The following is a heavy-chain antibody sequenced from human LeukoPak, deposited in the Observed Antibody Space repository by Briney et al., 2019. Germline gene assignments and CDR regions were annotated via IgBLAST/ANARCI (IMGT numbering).Heavy chain of an antibody. CDR3: ARGGPRRDGYKGY. D-gene: IGHD5-24*01. CDR2: INPNSGGT. Sequence: ASVKVPCKASGYTFTGYYMHWVRQAPGQGLEWMGWINPNSGGTNYAQKFQGRVTMTRDTSISTAYMELSRLRSDDTAVYYCARGGPRRDGYKGYWGQGTLVTVSS. CDR1: GYTFTGYY. J-gene: IGHJ4*02. V-gene: IGHV1-2*02.